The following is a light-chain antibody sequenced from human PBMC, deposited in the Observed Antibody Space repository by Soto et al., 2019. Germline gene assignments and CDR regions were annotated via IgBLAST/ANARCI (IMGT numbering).Light chain of an antibody. J-gene: IGKJ1*01. V-gene: IGKV3-20*01. Sequence: EIVLTQSPCTLSLSQGERATLSCRASQSVSSSYLAWYQQKPGQAPRLLIYGASSRATGIPDRFSGSGSGTDFTLTISRLEPEDFAVYYCQHLPETFGQGTKVDIK. CDR1: QSVSSSY. CDR2: GAS. CDR3: QHLPET.